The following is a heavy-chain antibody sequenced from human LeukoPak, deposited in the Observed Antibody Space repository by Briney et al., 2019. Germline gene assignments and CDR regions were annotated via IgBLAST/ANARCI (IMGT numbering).Heavy chain of an antibody. CDR2: IYYSGST. Sequence: PSETLSLTCTVSGGSISSSSYYWGWIRQPPGKGLEWIGSIYYSGSTYYNPSLKSRVTISVDTSKNQFSLKLSSVTAADTAVYYCARPGSGVGATQRAFDIWGQGTMVTVSS. J-gene: IGHJ3*02. V-gene: IGHV4-39*01. CDR3: ARPGSGVGATQRAFDI. CDR1: GGSISSSSYY. D-gene: IGHD1-26*01.